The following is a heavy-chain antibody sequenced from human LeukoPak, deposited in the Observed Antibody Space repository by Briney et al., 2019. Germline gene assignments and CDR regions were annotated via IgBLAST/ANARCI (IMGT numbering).Heavy chain of an antibody. CDR1: GFTVSSNY. V-gene: IGHV3-30*18. J-gene: IGHJ6*02. Sequence: GGSLRLSCAASGFTVSSNYMSWVRQAPGKGLEWVAVISYDGSNKYYADSVKGRFTISRDNSKNTLYLQMNSLRAEDTAVYYCAKVIYYDSSGYGGGYYYYYGMDVWGQGTTVTVSS. CDR2: ISYDGSNK. CDR3: AKVIYYDSSGYGGGYYYYYGMDV. D-gene: IGHD3-22*01.